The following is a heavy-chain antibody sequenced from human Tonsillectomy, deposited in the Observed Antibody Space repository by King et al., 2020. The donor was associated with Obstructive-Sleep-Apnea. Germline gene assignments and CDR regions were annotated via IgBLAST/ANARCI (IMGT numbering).Heavy chain of an antibody. CDR3: ARDFETGPYYFDY. CDR2: ISGYTGNR. V-gene: IGHV1-18*01. CDR1: GYTFVRFC. J-gene: IGHJ4*02. Sequence: QLVQSGAEMKKPGASVKVSCKASGYTFVRFCISWVRQAPGQGLEWMGWISGYTGNRKDAQKFQGRLTMTTDRVTGTAYMELRSLRSDDTAIYYCARDFETGPYYFDYWGQGTLVTVSS. D-gene: IGHD3-10*01.